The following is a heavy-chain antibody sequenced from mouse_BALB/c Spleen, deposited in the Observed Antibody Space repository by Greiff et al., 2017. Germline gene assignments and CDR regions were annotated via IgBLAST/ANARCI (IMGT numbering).Heavy chain of an antibody. CDR2: ISSGSSTI. J-gene: IGHJ3*01. CDR1: GFTFSSFG. V-gene: IGHV5-17*02. CDR3: ASPYYGSSYGGFAY. Sequence: EVMVVESGGGLVQPGGSRKLSCAASGFTFSSFGMHWVRQAPEKGLEWVAYISSGSSTIYYADTVKGRFTISRDNPKNTLFLQMTSLRSEDTAMYYCASPYYGSSYGGFAYWGQGTLVTVSA. D-gene: IGHD1-1*01.